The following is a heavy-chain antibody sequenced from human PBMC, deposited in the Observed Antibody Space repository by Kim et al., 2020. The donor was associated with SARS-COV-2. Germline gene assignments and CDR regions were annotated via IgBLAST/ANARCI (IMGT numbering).Heavy chain of an antibody. J-gene: IGHJ6*01. CDR2: ISYDGSNK. CDR1: GFTFSSYA. V-gene: IGHV3-30-3*01. Sequence: GGSLRLSCAASGFTFSSYAMHWVRQAPGKGLEWVAVISYDGSNKYYADSVKGRFTISRDNSKNTLYLQMNSLRAEDTAVYYCARDRDSSGYYCYYYGIDV. D-gene: IGHD3-22*01. CDR3: ARDRDSSGYYCYYYGIDV.